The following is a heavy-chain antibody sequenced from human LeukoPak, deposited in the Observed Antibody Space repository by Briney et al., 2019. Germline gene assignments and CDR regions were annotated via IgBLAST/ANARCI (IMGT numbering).Heavy chain of an antibody. J-gene: IGHJ4*02. CDR2: INPNSGGT. CDR3: ARGEILWFGELSR. V-gene: IGHV1-2*02. CDR1: GYTFTGYY. Sequence: ASVKVSCKASGYTFTGYYMHWVRQAPGQGLEWMGWINPNSGGTNYAQKFQGRVTMTRDTSISTAYMELSRLRSDDTAVYYCARGEILWFGELSRWGQGTLVTVSS. D-gene: IGHD3-10*01.